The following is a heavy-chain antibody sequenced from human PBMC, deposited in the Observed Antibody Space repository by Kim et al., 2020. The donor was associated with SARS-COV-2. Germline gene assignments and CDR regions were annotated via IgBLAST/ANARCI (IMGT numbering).Heavy chain of an antibody. V-gene: IGHV3-48*04. CDR3: ANWFDP. CDR2: STTI. J-gene: IGHJ5*02. Sequence: STTINYADSVKGRFAITRDNAKNSLYLQMNSLRAEGTAVYYCANWFDPWGQGTLVTVSS.